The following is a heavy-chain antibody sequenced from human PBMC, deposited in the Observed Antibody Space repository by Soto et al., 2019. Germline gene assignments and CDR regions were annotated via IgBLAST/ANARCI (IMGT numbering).Heavy chain of an antibody. CDR3: ARVKLDYFDY. Sequence: GASVKVSCTASGYTFTSYDINWVRQATGQGLEWMGWMNPNSGNTAYAQKFQGRVTMTRNTSISTAYMELSSLRSEDTAVYYCARVKLDYFDYWGQGTLVTVSS. CDR1: GYTFTSYD. V-gene: IGHV1-8*01. J-gene: IGHJ4*02. CDR2: MNPNSGNT.